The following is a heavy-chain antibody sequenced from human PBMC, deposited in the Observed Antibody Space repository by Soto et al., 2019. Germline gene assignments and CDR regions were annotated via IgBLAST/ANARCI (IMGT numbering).Heavy chain of an antibody. Sequence: ASVKVSCKASGYTFIGYYLHWVRQAPGQGLEWMGWINPNTGGTNYEQKFQGRVTMTRDTSISTAYMELSRLRSDDTAVYYCARFYGYKDMDVWGQGTTVTVSS. CDR3: ARFYGYKDMDV. J-gene: IGHJ6*02. D-gene: IGHD1-1*01. V-gene: IGHV1-2*02. CDR2: INPNTGGT. CDR1: GYTFIGYY.